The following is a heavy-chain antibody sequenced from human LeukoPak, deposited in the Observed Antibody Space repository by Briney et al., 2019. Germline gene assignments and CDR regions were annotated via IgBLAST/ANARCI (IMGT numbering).Heavy chain of an antibody. CDR2: MNPNSGNT. CDR1: GYTFTSYD. J-gene: IGHJ4*02. CDR3: ARGLSMLGRAPPGY. D-gene: IGHD1-14*01. Sequence: GASVKVSCKASGYTFTSYDINWVRQATGQGLEWMGWMNPNSGNTGYAQKFQGRVTMTRNTSISTAYMELSSLRSEDTAVYYCARGLSMLGRAPPGYWGQGTLVTVSS. V-gene: IGHV1-8*01.